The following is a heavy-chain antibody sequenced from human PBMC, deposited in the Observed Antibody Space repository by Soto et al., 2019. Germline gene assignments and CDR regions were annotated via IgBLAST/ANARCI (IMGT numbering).Heavy chain of an antibody. CDR2: ISYDGSNK. J-gene: IGHJ4*02. D-gene: IGHD2-15*01. V-gene: IGHV3-30-3*01. CDR3: ARVESTSPRIYSFDY. CDR1: GFTFSSYA. Sequence: PGGSLRLSCAASGFTFSSYAMHWVRQAPGKGLEWVAVISYDGSNKYYADSVKGRFTISRDNSKNTLYLQMNSLRAEDTAVYYCARVESTSPRIYSFDYWGQGTLVTVSS.